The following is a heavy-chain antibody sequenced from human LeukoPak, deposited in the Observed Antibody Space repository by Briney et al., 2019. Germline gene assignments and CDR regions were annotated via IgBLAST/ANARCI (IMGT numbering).Heavy chain of an antibody. V-gene: IGHV4-59*08. CDR1: GGSISGDH. Sequence: SETLSLTCTVSGGSISGDHWNWIRQPPGKGLEWIGYIYYSGSTNYNPSLKSRVTISIDTSKNQFSLKLTSVTAADTAVYYCARRNDFGIWGEGTMVTVSS. J-gene: IGHJ3*02. CDR3: ARRNDFGI. CDR2: IYYSGST.